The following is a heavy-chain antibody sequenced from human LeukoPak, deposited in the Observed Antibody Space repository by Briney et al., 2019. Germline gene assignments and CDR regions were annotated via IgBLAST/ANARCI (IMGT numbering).Heavy chain of an antibody. CDR3: AKGWTTVTPYAFDI. D-gene: IGHD4-17*01. CDR1: GFTFDDYA. Sequence: GGSLRLSCAASGFTFDDYAMHWVRQAPGKGLEWVSGISWNSGSIGYADSVKGRFTISRDNAKNSLYLQMNSLRAEDMALYYCAKGWTTVTPYAFDIWGQGTMVTVSS. CDR2: ISWNSGSI. J-gene: IGHJ3*02. V-gene: IGHV3-9*03.